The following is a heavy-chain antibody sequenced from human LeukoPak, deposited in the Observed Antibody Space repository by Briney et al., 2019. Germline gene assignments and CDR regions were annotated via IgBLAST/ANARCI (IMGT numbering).Heavy chain of an antibody. CDR3: ARVVAVAGTGGVDY. D-gene: IGHD6-19*01. Sequence: GGSLRLSSAASGVTFSSYSMTWVRQAPGMGLEWVSSISSSSSYIYYADSVKGRFTISRDNAKNSLYLQMNSLRAEDTAVYYCARVVAVAGTGGVDYWGQGTLVTVSS. V-gene: IGHV3-21*01. CDR2: ISSSSSYI. CDR1: GVTFSSYS. J-gene: IGHJ4*02.